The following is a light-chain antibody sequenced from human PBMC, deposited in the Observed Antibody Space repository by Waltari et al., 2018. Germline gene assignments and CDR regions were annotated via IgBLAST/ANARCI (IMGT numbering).Light chain of an antibody. CDR2: DVT. CDR1: SSDVGTYDY. J-gene: IGLJ1*01. Sequence: QSALTQPASVSGSPGQSITISCTGTSSDVGTYDYVSWYQQHPGKAPKLMIYDVTKRPSVIANRCSGSKSGNTASLTISGLQAEDEADYYCSSYTTSSTVYVFGTGTKVTVL. V-gene: IGLV2-14*03. CDR3: SSYTTSSTVYV.